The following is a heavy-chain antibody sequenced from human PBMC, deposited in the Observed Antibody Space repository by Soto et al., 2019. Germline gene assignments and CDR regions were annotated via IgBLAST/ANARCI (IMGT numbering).Heavy chain of an antibody. Sequence: AGPTLVNPKQTLTLTCNFSGFSRSTSVVGVGCILQPPGRALEWLAIIYWVVDKRYSPSLKGRLTTTKDTSKNQVVLTMCNMDPVDTATYYSVHKVTRPFDYWGKGTLVTV. CDR2: IYWVVDK. J-gene: IGHJ4*02. V-gene: IGHV2-5*02. CDR3: VHKVTRPFDY. CDR1: GFSRSTSVVG.